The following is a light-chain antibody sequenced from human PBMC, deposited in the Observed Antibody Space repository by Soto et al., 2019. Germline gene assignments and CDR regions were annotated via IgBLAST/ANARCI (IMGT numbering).Light chain of an antibody. CDR1: QSVSSSY. CDR2: GAS. CDR3: QQYGSSTGT. Sequence: EIVLTQSPATLSLSPGERATLSCRASQSVSSSYLAWYQQKPGQAPRLLIYGASSRATGIPERFSGSGSGTVFTLTISRLEPEDFAVYYCQQYGSSTGTFGQGTTLEIK. J-gene: IGKJ2*01. V-gene: IGKV3-20*01.